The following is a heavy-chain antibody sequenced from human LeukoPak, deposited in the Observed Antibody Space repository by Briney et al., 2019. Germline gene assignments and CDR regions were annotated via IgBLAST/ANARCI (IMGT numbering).Heavy chain of an antibody. CDR1: GGSISSSSYY. D-gene: IGHD1-14*01. CDR2: IYYSGST. CDR3: ARQGLDTTGSFDY. Sequence: SETLSLTCTVSGGSISSSSYYWGWIRQPPGKGLEWIGSIYYSGSTYYNPPLKSRVTISVDTSKNQFSLKLSSVTAADTAVYYCARQGLDTTGSFDYWGQGTLVTVSS. V-gene: IGHV4-39*01. J-gene: IGHJ4*02.